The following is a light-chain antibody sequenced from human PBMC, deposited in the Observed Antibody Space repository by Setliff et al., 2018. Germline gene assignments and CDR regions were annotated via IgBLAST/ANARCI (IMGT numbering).Light chain of an antibody. CDR2: DDT. Sequence: SYELTQPPSVSVAPGRTARIPCGGANIGAKSVHWYQHRAGQAPVLVVYDDTDRPSGIPERFSGSNSGNTATLTISRVEAGDEADYYCQVWNSETYPYVFGSGTKVPS. CDR3: QVWNSETYPYV. CDR1: NIGAKS. J-gene: IGLJ1*01. V-gene: IGLV3-21*03.